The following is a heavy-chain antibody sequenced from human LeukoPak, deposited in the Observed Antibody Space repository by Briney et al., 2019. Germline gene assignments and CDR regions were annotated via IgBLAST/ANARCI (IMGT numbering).Heavy chain of an antibody. CDR1: RFTFSRYG. CDR2: ISYDGSNK. D-gene: IGHD5-18*01. J-gene: IGHJ4*02. V-gene: IGHV3-30*03. Sequence: GGSLRLSCAASRFTFSRYGMHWVRQAPGKGLEWVAVISYDGSNKYYVDSVKGRFTISRDNSKNTLYLQMNSLRAEDTAVYYCASPQGWNSYGYYYWGQGILVAVSS. CDR3: ASPQGWNSYGYYY.